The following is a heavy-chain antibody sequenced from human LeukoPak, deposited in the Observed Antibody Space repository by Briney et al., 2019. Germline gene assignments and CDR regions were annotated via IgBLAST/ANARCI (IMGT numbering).Heavy chain of an antibody. CDR3: ARGATVIRPFDY. CDR1: GDSISSYY. CDR2: IYHSGST. V-gene: IGHV4-59*01. J-gene: IGHJ4*02. Sequence: SETLSLTCTASGDSISSYYWSWIRQTPGKGLEWIGYIYHSGSTNYNPSLKSRVTISVDTSKNQFSLKLSSVTAADTAVYYCARGATVIRPFDYWGQGTLVTVSS. D-gene: IGHD4-11*01.